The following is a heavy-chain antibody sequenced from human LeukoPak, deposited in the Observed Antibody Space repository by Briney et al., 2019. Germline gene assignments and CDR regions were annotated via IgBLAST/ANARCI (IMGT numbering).Heavy chain of an antibody. CDR1: GYILTNNW. CDR3: ARSSGSGSYYRY. CDR2: IYPGYTDA. J-gene: IGHJ4*02. V-gene: IGHV5-51*01. D-gene: IGHD3-10*01. Sequence: GESLKISCKISGYILTNNWIGWVRQVPGKGLEWMGLIYPGYTDAKYSPSFQGQVTLSVDASISTAYLQLSGLRASDTAIYYCARSSGSGSYYRYWGQGTLVTVSS.